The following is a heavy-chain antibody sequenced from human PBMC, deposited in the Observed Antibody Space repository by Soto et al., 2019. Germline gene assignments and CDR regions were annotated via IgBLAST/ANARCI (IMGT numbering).Heavy chain of an antibody. J-gene: IGHJ4*01. V-gene: IGHV3-15*01. D-gene: IGHD2-2*01. Sequence: GGSLRLSCAASGFTFSNAWMSWVRQAPGKGLEWVGRIKSKTDGGTTDYAAPVKGRFTISRDDSKNTLYLQMNSLKTEDTAVYYCTTTSGRGSTSCDYWGQEPWSPSPQ. CDR1: GFTFSNAW. CDR3: TTTSGRGSTSCDY. CDR2: IKSKTDGGTT.